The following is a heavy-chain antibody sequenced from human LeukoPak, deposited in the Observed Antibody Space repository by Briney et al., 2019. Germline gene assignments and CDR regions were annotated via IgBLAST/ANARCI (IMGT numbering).Heavy chain of an antibody. J-gene: IGHJ6*02. CDR1: RGTFSSYT. Sequence: ASVKVSCKASRGTFSSYTITWVRQAGGQGPEWMGRIAPIFDMTTYAQKFQDRVTITADKSTSTAYMELSSLRSEDTAVYYCARNHYYGSGRFRMEYGMDVWGQGTTVTVSS. V-gene: IGHV1-69*02. D-gene: IGHD3-10*01. CDR3: ARNHYYGSGRFRMEYGMDV. CDR2: IAPIFDMT.